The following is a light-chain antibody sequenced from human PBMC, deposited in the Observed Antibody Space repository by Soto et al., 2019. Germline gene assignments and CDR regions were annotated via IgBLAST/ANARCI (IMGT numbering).Light chain of an antibody. CDR2: EVN. CDR1: NSDVGGYNY. Sequence: SVLNQPRSASGCSGQSVTISCNGTNSDVGGYNYVSWYQQYPGKAPKLIIYEVNERPSGVPDRFSGSKSGNTASLTVSGLQTADEADYYCSSYAGSNWYVFGTG. CDR3: SSYAGSNWYV. V-gene: IGLV2-8*01. J-gene: IGLJ1*01.